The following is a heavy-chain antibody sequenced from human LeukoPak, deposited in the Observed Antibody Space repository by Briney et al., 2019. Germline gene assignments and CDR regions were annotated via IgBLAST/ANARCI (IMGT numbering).Heavy chain of an antibody. CDR3: ARGDYNRALDY. D-gene: IGHD1-14*01. Sequence: SVKVSCKASGYTFTGYYMHWVRQAPGQGLEWMGGIIPIFGTANYAQKFQGRVTITADESTSTAYMELSSLRSEDTAVYYCARGDYNRALDYWGQGTLVTVSS. J-gene: IGHJ4*02. CDR2: IIPIFGTA. V-gene: IGHV1-69*13. CDR1: GYTFTGYY.